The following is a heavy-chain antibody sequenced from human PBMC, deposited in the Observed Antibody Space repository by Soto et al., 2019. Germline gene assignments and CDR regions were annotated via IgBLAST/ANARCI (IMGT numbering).Heavy chain of an antibody. J-gene: IGHJ4*02. CDR2: IYYSGTT. CDR3: ARRALPQCINGVCYKDGFWDY. CDR1: GGSVSSGGYY. Sequence: SETLSLTXTVSGGSVSSGGYYWSWIRQHPGTGLEWIGYIYYSGTTYFNPSLKSRASISLDTSKNEFSLKLTSVTAADTAVYYCARRALPQCINGVCYKDGFWDYWGQGALVTVSS. D-gene: IGHD2-8*01. V-gene: IGHV4-31*02.